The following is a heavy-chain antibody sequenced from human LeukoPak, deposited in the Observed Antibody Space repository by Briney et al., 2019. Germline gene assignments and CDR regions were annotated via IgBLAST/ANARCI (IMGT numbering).Heavy chain of an antibody. D-gene: IGHD3-9*01. Sequence: SETLSLTCTVSGGSISSYYWGWVRQPPGRGLEWIGYIYYSGSTTYSPSLKSRVTVSVDTSKNQFSLNLSSVTAADTAVYYCARVGAKLTGVGWYFDLWGRGTLVTVSS. CDR3: ARVGAKLTGVGWYFDL. J-gene: IGHJ2*01. CDR2: IYYSGST. V-gene: IGHV4-59*01. CDR1: GGSISSYY.